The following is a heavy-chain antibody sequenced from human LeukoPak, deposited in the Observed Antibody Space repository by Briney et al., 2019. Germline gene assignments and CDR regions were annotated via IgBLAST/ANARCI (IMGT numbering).Heavy chain of an antibody. CDR3: TRGPREDFVLMEYGVPAEYFLH. CDR1: GFTFNNYA. Sequence: PGGSLRPSCAASGFTFNNYAMHWVRQAPGKGLEWVAVIAYDGGIKYYADSVKGRFTVSRDNSQNTLYLLMNSLRPEDTAMYYCTRGPREDFVLMEYGVPAEYFLHWGQGTLVTVSS. D-gene: IGHD2-8*01. J-gene: IGHJ1*01. CDR2: IAYDGGIK. V-gene: IGHV3-30*04.